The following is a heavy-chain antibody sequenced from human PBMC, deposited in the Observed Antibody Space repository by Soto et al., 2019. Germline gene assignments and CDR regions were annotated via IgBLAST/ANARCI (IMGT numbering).Heavy chain of an antibody. CDR1: GFTFSSYA. J-gene: IGHJ4*02. V-gene: IGHV3-23*01. Sequence: LGGSLRLSCAASGFTFSSYAMSWVRQAPGKGLEWVSAISGSGGSTYYADSVKGRFTISRDNSKDTLYLQMNSLRAEDTAVYYCAKDVGVVVPVCFDYWGQGTLVTVSS. D-gene: IGHD2-2*01. CDR2: ISGSGGST. CDR3: AKDVGVVVPVCFDY.